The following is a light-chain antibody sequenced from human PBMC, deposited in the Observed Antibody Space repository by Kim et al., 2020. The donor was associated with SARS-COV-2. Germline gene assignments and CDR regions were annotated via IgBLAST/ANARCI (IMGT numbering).Light chain of an antibody. V-gene: IGKV3-20*01. CDR3: QQYGGSPT. J-gene: IGKJ1*01. CDR1: QSVRSSS. CDR2: GAS. Sequence: PGERATLSCRASQSVRSSSLAWYQQKPGQAPRLLIYGASSRATGIPDRFSGSGSGTDFTLTISRLESEDSAVYYCQQYGGSPTFGQGTKVEIK.